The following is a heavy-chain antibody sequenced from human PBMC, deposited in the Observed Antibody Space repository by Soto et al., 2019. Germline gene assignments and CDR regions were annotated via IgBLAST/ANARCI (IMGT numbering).Heavy chain of an antibody. CDR3: ARDRNSVVVAATSAFDI. D-gene: IGHD2-15*01. Sequence: ASVKVSCKASGYTFTGYYMHWVRQAPGQGLEWMGWINPNSGGTNYAQKFKGWVTMTRDTSISTAYMELSRLRSDDTAVYYCARDRNSVVVAATSAFDIWGQGTMVTVSS. CDR1: GYTFTGYY. CDR2: INPNSGGT. J-gene: IGHJ3*02. V-gene: IGHV1-2*04.